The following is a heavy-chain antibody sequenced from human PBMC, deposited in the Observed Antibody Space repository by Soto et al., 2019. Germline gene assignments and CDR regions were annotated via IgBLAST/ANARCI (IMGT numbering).Heavy chain of an antibody. Sequence: QVQLVQSGAEVKKSGSSVKVSCKASGGTFSSYAISWVRQAPGQGLEWMGGIIPIFGTANYAQKFQGRVTITADESTSTAYMELSSLRSEDTAVYYCARHIVATFRYGMDVWGQGTTVTVSS. J-gene: IGHJ6*02. CDR3: ARHIVATFRYGMDV. V-gene: IGHV1-69*01. CDR1: GGTFSSYA. D-gene: IGHD5-12*01. CDR2: IIPIFGTA.